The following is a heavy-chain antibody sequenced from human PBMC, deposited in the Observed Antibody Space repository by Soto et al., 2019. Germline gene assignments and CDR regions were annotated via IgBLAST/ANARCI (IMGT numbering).Heavy chain of an antibody. Sequence: SVKVSCKASGGTFSSYTISWVRQAPGQGLEWMGRIIPILGIANYAQKLQGRVTMTTDTSTSTAYMELRSLRSDDTAVYYCARSPGRLRSLEWLRNLDYGMDVWGQGTTVTVSS. CDR1: GGTFSSYT. D-gene: IGHD3-3*01. J-gene: IGHJ6*02. V-gene: IGHV1-69*02. CDR3: ARSPGRLRSLEWLRNLDYGMDV. CDR2: IIPILGIA.